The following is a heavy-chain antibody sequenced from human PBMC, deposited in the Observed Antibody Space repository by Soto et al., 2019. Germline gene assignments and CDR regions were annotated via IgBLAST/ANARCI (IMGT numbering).Heavy chain of an antibody. CDR3: ARARIVVVVAAKWNWFDP. J-gene: IGHJ5*02. CDR1: GGSFSGYY. Sequence: QVQLQQWGAGLLKPSETLSLTCAVYGGSFSGYYWSWIRQPPGKGLEWIGEINHSGSTNYNPSLKSRVTISVDTSKYQFSLKLSSVTAADTAVYYCARARIVVVVAAKWNWFDPWGQGTLVTVSS. V-gene: IGHV4-34*01. D-gene: IGHD2-15*01. CDR2: INHSGST.